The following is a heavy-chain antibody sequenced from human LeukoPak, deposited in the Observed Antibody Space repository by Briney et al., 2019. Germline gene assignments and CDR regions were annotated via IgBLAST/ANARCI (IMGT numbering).Heavy chain of an antibody. V-gene: IGHV4-31*03. CDR3: ARDRGPYSGYDSYYFDY. CDR2: IYYSGST. J-gene: IGHJ4*02. D-gene: IGHD5-12*01. Sequence: TLSLTCTVSGGSISSGGYYWSWIRQHPGKGLEWIGYIYYSGSTYYNSSLKSRVTISVDTSKNQFSLKLSSVTAADTAVYYCARDRGPYSGYDSYYFDYWGQGTLVTVSS. CDR1: GGSISSGGYY.